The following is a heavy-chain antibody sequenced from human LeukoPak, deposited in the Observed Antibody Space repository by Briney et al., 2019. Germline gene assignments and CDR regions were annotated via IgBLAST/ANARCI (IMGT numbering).Heavy chain of an antibody. V-gene: IGHV2-70*01. CDR2: IDWDDDK. D-gene: IGHD6-13*01. Sequence: SGPALVKPTQTLTLTCTFSGFSLSTSGMCVSWIRQPPGKALEWLALIDWDDDKYYSTSLKTRLTISKDTSKTQVVLTMTNMDPVDTATYYCARGIAAAGTNYFDYWGQGTLVTVSS. J-gene: IGHJ4*02. CDR3: ARGIAAAGTNYFDY. CDR1: GFSLSTSGMC.